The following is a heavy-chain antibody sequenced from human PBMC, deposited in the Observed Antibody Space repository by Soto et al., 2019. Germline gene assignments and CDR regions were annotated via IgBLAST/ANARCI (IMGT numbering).Heavy chain of an antibody. CDR1: GGTFNSYA. V-gene: IGHV1-69*12. J-gene: IGHJ4*02. CDR3: ASHYDSGGYYYRGLDY. Sequence: QVQLVQSGAEVKKPGSSVKVSCKASGGTFNSYAISWVRQAPGQGLEWMGGIIPIFGTADYAQKFQGRVTITAVESTSTAYMELSRLRSEDTAVYYCASHYDSGGYYYRGLDYWGQGTLVTVSS. D-gene: IGHD3-22*01. CDR2: IIPIFGTA.